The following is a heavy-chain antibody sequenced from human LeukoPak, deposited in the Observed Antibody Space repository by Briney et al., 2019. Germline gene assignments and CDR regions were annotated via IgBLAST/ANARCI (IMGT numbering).Heavy chain of an antibody. Sequence: SVKVSCKASGGTLSSYAISWVRQAPGQGLERMGRIIPILGIANYAQKFQGRVTITADKSTSTAYMELSSLRSEDTAVYYCASEPRSTTVTNYFDYWGQGTLVTVSS. CDR3: ASEPRSTTVTNYFDY. J-gene: IGHJ4*02. D-gene: IGHD4-17*01. CDR1: GGTLSSYA. CDR2: IIPILGIA. V-gene: IGHV1-69*04.